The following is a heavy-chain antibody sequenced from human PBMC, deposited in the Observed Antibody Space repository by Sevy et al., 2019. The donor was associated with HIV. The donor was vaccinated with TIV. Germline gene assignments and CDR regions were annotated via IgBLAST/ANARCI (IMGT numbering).Heavy chain of an antibody. D-gene: IGHD3-9*01. Sequence: GGSLRLSCAASGFTFSSYWMHWVRQAPGKGLVWVSRINSDGSSTSYADSVKGRFTISRDNGKNTLYLQMNSLRAEDTAVYYCARAIGDILTGYYNSHYFDYWGQGTLVTVSS. CDR1: GFTFSSYW. CDR2: INSDGSST. V-gene: IGHV3-74*01. J-gene: IGHJ4*02. CDR3: ARAIGDILTGYYNSHYFDY.